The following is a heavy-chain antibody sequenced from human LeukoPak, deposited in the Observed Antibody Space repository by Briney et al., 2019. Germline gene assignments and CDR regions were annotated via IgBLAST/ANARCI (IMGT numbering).Heavy chain of an antibody. J-gene: IGHJ4*02. Sequence: GGSLRLSRAASGFTFSSYGMHWIRQAPGKGLEWVAVIWYDGSKKYYADSVKGRFTISRDSAKNSLYLQMNSLRGEDTAVYYCARPPPGGWYGSLDYWGQGTLVTVSS. CDR3: ARPPPGGWYGSLDY. CDR1: GFTFSSYG. CDR2: IWYDGSKK. D-gene: IGHD6-19*01. V-gene: IGHV3-33*01.